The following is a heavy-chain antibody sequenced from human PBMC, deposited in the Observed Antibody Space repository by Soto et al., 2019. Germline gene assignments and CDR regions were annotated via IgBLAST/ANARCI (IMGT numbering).Heavy chain of an antibody. CDR1: GFSFSSSW. V-gene: IGHV3-7*05. J-gene: IGHJ4*02. Sequence: EVRLVESGGGSAKPGGSLRLSCGGSGFSFSSSWMGWVRQAPGGRLEWVANIRGDEGEISFRDSLEGRFTISRDNAKNSLYLQMNSLRAEDTAMYYCAAWPLSSGWDYWGQGTLVTVSS. CDR3: AAWPLSSGWDY. CDR2: IRGDEGEI. D-gene: IGHD6-13*01.